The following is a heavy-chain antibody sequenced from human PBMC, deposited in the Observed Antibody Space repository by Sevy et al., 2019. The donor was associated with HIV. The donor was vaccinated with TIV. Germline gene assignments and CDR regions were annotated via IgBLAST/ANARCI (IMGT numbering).Heavy chain of an antibody. CDR1: GFTFSSYA. Sequence: GGSLRLSCAASGFTFSSYAMHWVRQAPGKGLEWVAVISYDGNNKYHADSVKDRFTISRDNSKNTLYLQMNSLRAEDTAVYYCARDGSSGGLFLKDYYYCGMDVWGQGTTVTVSS. CDR2: ISYDGNNK. V-gene: IGHV3-30*04. J-gene: IGHJ6*02. CDR3: ARDGSSGGLFLKDYYYCGMDV. D-gene: IGHD3-16*01.